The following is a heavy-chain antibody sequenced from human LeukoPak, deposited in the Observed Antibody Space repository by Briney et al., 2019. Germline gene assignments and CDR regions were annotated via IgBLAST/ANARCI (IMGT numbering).Heavy chain of an antibody. D-gene: IGHD3-10*01. CDR3: ARGRLGSGSQYDAFDI. CDR1: GYTFTGYF. V-gene: IGHV1-2*02. J-gene: IGHJ3*02. Sequence: ASVKVSCKASGYTFTGYFMHWVRQAPGQGLEWMGWINPNIGATKYARKFQGRVTMTRDTSISTVYMELSRLRSDDTAVFYCARGRLGSGSQYDAFDIWGQGTMVTV. CDR2: INPNIGAT.